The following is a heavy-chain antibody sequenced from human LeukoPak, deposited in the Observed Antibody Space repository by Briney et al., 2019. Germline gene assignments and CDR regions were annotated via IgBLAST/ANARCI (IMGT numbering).Heavy chain of an antibody. CDR3: ATDLGSSRPNF. CDR1: RFTFSSYG. CDR2: IKQDGSEK. D-gene: IGHD6-13*01. V-gene: IGHV3-7*01. Sequence: PGGSLRLSCAASRFTFSSYGMHWVRQAPGKGLEWVANIKQDGSEKYYVDSAKGRFTISRDNAKNSLYLQMNSLRAEDTAVYYCATDLGSSRPNFWGQGILVTVSS. J-gene: IGHJ4*02.